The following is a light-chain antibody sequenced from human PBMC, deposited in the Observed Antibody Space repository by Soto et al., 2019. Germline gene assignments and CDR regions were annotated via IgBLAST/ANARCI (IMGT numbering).Light chain of an antibody. CDR3: CSYAGRATYV. Sequence: QSVLTQPASVSGSPGQSITISCTGPSSDVGSYNLVSWYQQYPGKAPKLIIFEVFKRPSGVSHRFSGSKSGNTDSLTISGLQAEDEANYYCCSYAGRATYVFGGGTKLTVL. CDR1: SSDVGSYNL. J-gene: IGLJ2*01. CDR2: EVF. V-gene: IGLV2-23*02.